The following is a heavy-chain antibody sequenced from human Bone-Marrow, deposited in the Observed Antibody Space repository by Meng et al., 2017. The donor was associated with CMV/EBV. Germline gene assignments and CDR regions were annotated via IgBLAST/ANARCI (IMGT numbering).Heavy chain of an antibody. D-gene: IGHD2-2*01. CDR3: ARDGRDCSSTSCYQPVYYYGMDV. J-gene: IGHJ6*02. CDR2: INHSGST. V-gene: IGHV4-34*01. Sequence: GSLRLSCAVYGGSFSGYYWSWIRQPPGKGLEWIGEINHSGSTNYNPSHKSRVTISVDTSKNQFPLKLSSVTAADTAVYYCARDGRDCSSTSCYQPVYYYGMDVWGQGTTVTVSS. CDR1: GGSFSGYY.